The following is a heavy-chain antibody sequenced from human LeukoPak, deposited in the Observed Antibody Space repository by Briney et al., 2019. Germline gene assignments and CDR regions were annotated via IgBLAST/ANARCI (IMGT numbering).Heavy chain of an antibody. J-gene: IGHJ6*03. D-gene: IGHD5-12*01. CDR3: TSSGYDYYYYYMDV. V-gene: IGHV3-49*03. Sequence: GGSLRLSCAASGFTFSDYYMSWIRQAPGKGLEWVGFIRSKAYGGTTEYAASVKGRFTISRDDSKSIAYLQMNSLKTEDTAVYYCTSSGYDYYYYYMDVWGKGTTVTISS. CDR2: IRSKAYGGTT. CDR1: GFTFSDYY.